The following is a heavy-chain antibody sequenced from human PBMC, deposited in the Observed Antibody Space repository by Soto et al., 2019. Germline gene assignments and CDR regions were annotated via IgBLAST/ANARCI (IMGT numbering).Heavy chain of an antibody. D-gene: IGHD2-2*01. CDR3: ARGYCSSTSCYRWFGLDY. CDR1: GFTFSSYS. Sequence: GGSLRLSCAASGFTFSSYSMNWVRQAPGKGLEWVSYISSSSSTIYYADSVKGRFTISRDNAKNSLYLQMNSLRAEDTAVYCCARGYCSSTSCYRWFGLDYWGQGTLVTVSS. V-gene: IGHV3-48*01. J-gene: IGHJ4*02. CDR2: ISSSSSTI.